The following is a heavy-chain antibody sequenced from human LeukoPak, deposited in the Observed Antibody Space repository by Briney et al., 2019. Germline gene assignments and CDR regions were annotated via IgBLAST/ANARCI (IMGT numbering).Heavy chain of an antibody. V-gene: IGHV3-30*03. Sequence: GGSLRLSCAASGFTFSSYGMHWVRQAPGKGLEWVAVISYDGSNKYYADSVKGRFTISRDNSKNTLYLQMNSLRAEDTAVYYCASGPDYYDSTPGFHYWGQGTLVTVSS. CDR2: ISYDGSNK. J-gene: IGHJ4*02. D-gene: IGHD3-22*01. CDR1: GFTFSSYG. CDR3: ASGPDYYDSTPGFHY.